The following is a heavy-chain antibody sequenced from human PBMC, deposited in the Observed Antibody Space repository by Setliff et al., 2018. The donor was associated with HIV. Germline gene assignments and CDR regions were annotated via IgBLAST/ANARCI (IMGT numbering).Heavy chain of an antibody. CDR1: GGTFSSYV. Sequence: SVKVSCKASGGTFSSYVISWVRQAPGQGPEWMGGIIPMYGGTNYAQKFQGRVTITTDESTSTAYMELSSLRSEDTAIYFCANGGPGGQFDHWGKGTLVTVSS. CDR2: IIPMYGGT. V-gene: IGHV1-69*05. CDR3: ANGGPGGQFDH. D-gene: IGHD3-16*01. J-gene: IGHJ4*02.